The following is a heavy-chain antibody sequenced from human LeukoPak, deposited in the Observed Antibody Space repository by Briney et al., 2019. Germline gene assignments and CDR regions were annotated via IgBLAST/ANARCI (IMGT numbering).Heavy chain of an antibody. V-gene: IGHV4-34*01. Sequence: SETLSLTCAAYGGSFSGYYWSWIRQPPGKGLEWIGEINHSGSTNYNPSLKSRVTISVDTSKNQFSLKLSSVTAADTAVYYCARARVTAMVKKGYYYYMDVWGKGTTVTVSS. CDR1: GGSFSGYY. CDR3: ARARVTAMVKKGYYYYMDV. CDR2: INHSGST. J-gene: IGHJ6*03. D-gene: IGHD5-18*01.